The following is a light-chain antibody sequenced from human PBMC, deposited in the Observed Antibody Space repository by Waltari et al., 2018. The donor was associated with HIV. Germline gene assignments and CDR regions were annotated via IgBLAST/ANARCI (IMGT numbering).Light chain of an antibody. Sequence: HSALTQPASVSASPGQSITISCTGTSRALGISNYVPWYQQPPGNVPKVILSEVIHRPSGVSYRFSCSKSANTSALTLSVLQPEDEADYYCPSYTSTDTLLFGGGTKVTVL. CDR1: SRALGISNY. J-gene: IGLJ2*01. CDR2: EVI. CDR3: PSYTSTDTLL. V-gene: IGLV2-14*01.